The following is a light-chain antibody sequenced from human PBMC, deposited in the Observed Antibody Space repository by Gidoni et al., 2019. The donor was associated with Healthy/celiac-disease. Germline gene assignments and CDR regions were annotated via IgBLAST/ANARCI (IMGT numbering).Light chain of an antibody. CDR3: QQSYSTPLT. CDR1: QSISSY. V-gene: IGKV1-39*01. Sequence: DIQLTPSPSSLSASVGDRVTITCRASQSISSYLNWYQQKPGKAPKLLIYAASSLQSGVPSRFSGSGSGTDFTLTISSLQPKDFATYYCQQSYSTPLTFXGXTKVEIK. CDR2: AAS. J-gene: IGKJ4*01.